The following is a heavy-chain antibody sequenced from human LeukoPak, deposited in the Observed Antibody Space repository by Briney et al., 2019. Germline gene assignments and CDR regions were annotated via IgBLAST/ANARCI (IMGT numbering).Heavy chain of an antibody. CDR3: ARRLAEWQSWFDP. CDR2: IYPGDSET. J-gene: IGHJ5*02. CDR1: EYSFTTHW. V-gene: IGHV5-51*01. D-gene: IGHD3-3*02. Sequence: GESLKISCKGSEYSFTTHWIGWVRQMPGRGLECMGIIYPGDSETTYNPSFQGHVTISADKSTNTAYLQWNSLKASDSGMYYCARRLAEWQSWFDPWGQGTPVTVSS.